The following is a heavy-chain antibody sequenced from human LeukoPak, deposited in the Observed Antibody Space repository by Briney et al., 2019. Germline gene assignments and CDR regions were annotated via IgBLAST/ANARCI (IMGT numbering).Heavy chain of an antibody. V-gene: IGHV3-66*01. CDR2: IYRGGAT. J-gene: IGHJ4*02. CDR3: ATDRSSIAVRPH. D-gene: IGHD6-6*01. CDR1: GLIGIDGY. Sequence: GGSLRLSCAVSGLIGIDGYMSWVRQAPGKGLEWLSVIYRGGATYYADSVKGRFTISRDNSKNTWHLQLNSLRAEDTAVYYCATDRSSIAVRPHWGQGTLVTVSS.